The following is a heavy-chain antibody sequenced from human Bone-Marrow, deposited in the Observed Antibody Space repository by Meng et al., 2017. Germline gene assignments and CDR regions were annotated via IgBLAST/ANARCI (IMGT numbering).Heavy chain of an antibody. J-gene: IGHJ4*02. CDR3: ARTLLAAAGRGFYFDF. Sequence: SETLSLTCTVSGGSISSGGYYWSWIRQHPGKGLEWIGYIYYSGSTYYNPSLKSRVTISVDKSKNHLSLELTSVTAADTAVYYCARTLLAAAGRGFYFDFWGQGMVVTVSS. D-gene: IGHD6-13*01. CDR1: GGSISSGGYY. CDR2: IYYSGST. V-gene: IGHV4-31*03.